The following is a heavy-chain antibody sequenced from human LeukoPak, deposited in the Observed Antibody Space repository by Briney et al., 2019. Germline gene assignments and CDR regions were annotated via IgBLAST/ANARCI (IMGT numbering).Heavy chain of an antibody. J-gene: IGHJ6*02. CDR3: AREQDCSSTSCYRLYYYYYGVDV. CDR1: GGSFSGYY. V-gene: IGHV4-59*12. D-gene: IGHD2-2*01. CDR2: IYYSGST. Sequence: SETLSLTCAVYGGSFSGYYWSWIRQPPGKGLEWIGYIYYSGSTNYNPSLKSRVTISVDTSKNQFSLKLSSVTAADTAVYYCAREQDCSSTSCYRLYYYYYGVDVWGQGTTVTVSS.